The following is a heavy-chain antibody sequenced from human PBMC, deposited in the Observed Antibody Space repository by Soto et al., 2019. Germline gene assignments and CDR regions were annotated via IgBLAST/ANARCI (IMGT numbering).Heavy chain of an antibody. CDR1: GGSISSYY. CDR3: ARAGIVSTIPFDY. D-gene: IGHD5-12*01. V-gene: IGHV4-59*01. Sequence: SETLSLTCIVSGGSISSYYWSWIRQPPGKGLEWIGYIYYIGSTNYNPSLKSRVTVSVDTSKNQFSLKLSSVTAADTAVYYCARAGIVSTIPFDYWGQGTLVTVSS. CDR2: IYYIGST. J-gene: IGHJ4*02.